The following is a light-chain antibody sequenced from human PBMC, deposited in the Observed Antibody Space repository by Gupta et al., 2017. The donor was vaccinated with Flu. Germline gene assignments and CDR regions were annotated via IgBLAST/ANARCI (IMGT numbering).Light chain of an antibody. V-gene: IGKV2-30*01. CDR1: RSLVYTDGKTY. Sequence: VVMTQSLLFLPATLGQPASIPCKSSRSLVYTDGKTYLNWFHQRPGQSPRRLISRISDRDSGVPDRFSGSGSGTDFTLKISRVEAEDVGVYYCMQVSHWPYTFGQGTKLELK. CDR3: MQVSHWPYT. J-gene: IGKJ2*01. CDR2: RIS.